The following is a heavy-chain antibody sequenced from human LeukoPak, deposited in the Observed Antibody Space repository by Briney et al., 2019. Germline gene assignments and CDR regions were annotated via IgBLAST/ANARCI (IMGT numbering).Heavy chain of an antibody. CDR1: GFTFSSYS. CDR2: ISSSSSTI. V-gene: IGHV3-48*01. CDR3: ARDIVVSVRWFDP. Sequence: PGGSLRLSCAASGFTFSSYSMNWVRQAPGKGLEWVSYISSSSSTIYYADSVKGRFTISRDNAKNSLYLQMNSLRAEDTAVYYCARDIVVSVRWFDPWGQGTLVTVSS. D-gene: IGHD2-15*01. J-gene: IGHJ5*02.